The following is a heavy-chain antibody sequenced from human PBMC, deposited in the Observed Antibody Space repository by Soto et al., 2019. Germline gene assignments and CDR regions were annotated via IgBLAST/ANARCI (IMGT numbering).Heavy chain of an antibody. CDR3: ARAAYCGGDCYSTPFDY. J-gene: IGHJ4*02. D-gene: IGHD2-21*02. V-gene: IGHV4-59*01. CDR2: IYYSGST. CDR1: GGSISSYY. Sequence: SETLSLTCTVPGGSISSYYWSWIRQPPGKGLEWIGYIYYSGSTNYNPSLKSRVTISVDTSKNQFSLKLSSVTAADTAVYYCARAAYCGGDCYSTPFDYWGQGTLVTVSS.